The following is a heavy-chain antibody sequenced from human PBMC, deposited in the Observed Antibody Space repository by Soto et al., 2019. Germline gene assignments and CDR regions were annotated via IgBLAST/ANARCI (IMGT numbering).Heavy chain of an antibody. J-gene: IGHJ4*02. Sequence: GGSLRLSCAASGFTFSSYAMSWVRQAPGKGLEWVSAISGSGGSTYYADSVKGRFTISRDNSKNTLYLQMNSLRAEDSAVYYCAISPKGEYCTNGVCLPNYFDYWGQGTLVTVSS. CDR3: AISPKGEYCTNGVCLPNYFDY. CDR1: GFTFSSYA. D-gene: IGHD2-8*01. CDR2: ISGSGGST. V-gene: IGHV3-23*01.